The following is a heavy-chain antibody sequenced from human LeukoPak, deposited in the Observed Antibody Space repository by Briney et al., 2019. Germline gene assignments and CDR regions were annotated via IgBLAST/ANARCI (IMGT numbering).Heavy chain of an antibody. CDR2: ISRTSSTI. Sequence: PGGSLRLSCVVSGFIFSNYSMNWVRQAPGKGLEWPSYISRTSSTILYADSVKGRFTISRDQAKNSVYLQMNSLGDEDTAVYYCVRIRDSGAYYFYYGMDVWGQGTTVTVSS. CDR1: GFIFSNYS. V-gene: IGHV3-48*02. J-gene: IGHJ6*02. CDR3: VRIRDSGAYYFYYGMDV. D-gene: IGHD1-26*01.